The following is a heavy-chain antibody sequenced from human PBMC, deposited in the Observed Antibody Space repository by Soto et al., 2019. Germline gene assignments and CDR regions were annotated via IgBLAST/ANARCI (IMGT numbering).Heavy chain of an antibody. J-gene: IGHJ6*02. V-gene: IGHV4-38-2*01. Sequence: SETLSLTCAVSGYSISSGHSWGFIRQPPGKGLEWIGSIFHTGSTHYNPSLKSRVTLSVDTSKNQFSLKLSSVTAADTAVYFCATLPRLDGMDVWGQGTTVTVSS. CDR3: ATLPRLDGMDV. CDR1: GYSISSGHS. D-gene: IGHD6-25*01. CDR2: IFHTGST.